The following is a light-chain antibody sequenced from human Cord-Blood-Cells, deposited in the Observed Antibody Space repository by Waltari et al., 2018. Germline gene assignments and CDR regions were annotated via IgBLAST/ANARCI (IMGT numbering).Light chain of an antibody. Sequence: QPALTQPASVSGSPGQSITISCIGTRSDVGGYNSVSWYQQRTGKAPKLMIYDVSNRPSGVSNRFSGSKSGNTASLTISALQAKDEADYYCSSYTSSSTYVFGTGTKVTVL. CDR2: DVS. V-gene: IGLV2-14*01. CDR1: RSDVGGYNS. J-gene: IGLJ1*01. CDR3: SSYTSSSTYV.